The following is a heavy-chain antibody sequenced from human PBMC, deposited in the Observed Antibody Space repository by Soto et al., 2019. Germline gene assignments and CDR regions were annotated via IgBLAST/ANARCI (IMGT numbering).Heavy chain of an antibody. Sequence: EVQLVESGGGLVQPGGSLRLSCAASGFTVSSNYMSWVRQAPGKGLEWVSVIYSGGSTYYADSVKGRFTISRDNSKNTLYLQMNSLRAEDTAVYYCARVVYYYDSSGYVYYFDYWGQGTLVTVSS. D-gene: IGHD3-22*01. CDR1: GFTVSSNY. CDR3: ARVVYYYDSSGYVYYFDY. V-gene: IGHV3-66*01. J-gene: IGHJ4*02. CDR2: IYSGGST.